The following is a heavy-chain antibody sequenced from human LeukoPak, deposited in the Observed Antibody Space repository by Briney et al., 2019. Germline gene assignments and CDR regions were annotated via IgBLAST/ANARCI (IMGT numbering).Heavy chain of an antibody. CDR2: IYYSGST. J-gene: IGHJ4*02. CDR3: ARGVPGDGYNFPFDY. D-gene: IGHD5-24*01. V-gene: IGHV4-59*01. Sequence: SETLSLTCTVSGGSISSYYWSWIRHPPGKGLEWIVYIYYSGSTNYNPSLKSRVTISVDTSKNQFSLKLSSVTAADTAVYYCARGVPGDGYNFPFDYWGQGTLVTVSS. CDR1: GGSISSYY.